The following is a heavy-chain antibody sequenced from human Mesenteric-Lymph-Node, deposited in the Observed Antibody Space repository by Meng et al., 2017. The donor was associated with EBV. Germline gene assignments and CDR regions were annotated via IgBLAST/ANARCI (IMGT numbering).Heavy chain of an antibody. CDR2: IDGSGNYI. D-gene: IGHD2-21*02. J-gene: IGHJ4*02. V-gene: IGHV3-21*01. CDR1: GFTFNTYT. CDR3: TKSMTSLTAFDF. Sequence: EVHLVESGGGLVKPGESLRRSCAASGFTFNTYTMNWVRQAPGKGLEWVSSIDGSGNYIYYADSVKGRFTVSRDNANHSVFLQLNSLRAEDTAVYYCTKSMTSLTAFDFWGQGALVTVYS.